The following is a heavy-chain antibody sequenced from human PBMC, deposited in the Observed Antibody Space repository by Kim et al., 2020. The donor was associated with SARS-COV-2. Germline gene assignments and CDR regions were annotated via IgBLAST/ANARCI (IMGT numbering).Heavy chain of an antibody. J-gene: IGHJ6*02. CDR2: IRSKANSYAT. V-gene: IGHV3-73*01. CDR1: GFTFSGSA. CDR3: NRHTLKGESAAATGGKYYYYYSMDV. Sequence: GGSLRLSCAASGFTFSGSAMHWVRQASGKGLEWVGRIRSKANSYATAYAASVKGRFTLSRDDSKNTAYPQMNSLKTEDPAVYYCNRHTLKGESAAATGGKYYYYYSMDVWGQGTTVTVSS. D-gene: IGHD6-13*01.